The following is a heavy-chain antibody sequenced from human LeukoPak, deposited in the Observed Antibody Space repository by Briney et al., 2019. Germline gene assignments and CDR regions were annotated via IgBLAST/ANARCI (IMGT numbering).Heavy chain of an antibody. V-gene: IGHV3-21*01. CDR3: ARDDPSMIAALHY. CDR1: GFIFSTYS. CDR2: ISSGSGYI. D-gene: IGHD6-6*01. J-gene: IGHJ4*02. Sequence: TGGSLRLSCAASGFIFSTYSMNWVRQAPGKGLEWVSSISSGSGYIYYADSVKGRFTISRDNAKNSVYLQMNSLRAEDTAVYYCARDDPSMIAALHYWGQGTLVTVSS.